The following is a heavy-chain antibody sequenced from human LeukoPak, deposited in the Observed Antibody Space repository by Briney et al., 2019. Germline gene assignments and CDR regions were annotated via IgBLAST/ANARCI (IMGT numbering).Heavy chain of an antibody. D-gene: IGHD6-19*01. CDR2: INPNSGGT. CDR3: ARRPGAVAGTGGFDY. J-gene: IGHJ4*02. Sequence: ASVKVSCKVSGYTLTELSMHWVRQAPGQGLEWMGWINPNSGGTNYAQKFQGRVTMTRDTSISTAYMELSRLRSDDTAVYYCARRPGAVAGTGGFDYWGQGTLVTVSS. V-gene: IGHV1-2*02. CDR1: GYTLTELS.